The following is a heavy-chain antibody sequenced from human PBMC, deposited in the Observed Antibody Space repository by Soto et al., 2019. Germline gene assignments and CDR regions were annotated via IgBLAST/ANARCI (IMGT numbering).Heavy chain of an antibody. CDR3: ARDQAILARENYYYYGMDV. D-gene: IGHD3-3*01. CDR2: ISAYNGNT. CDR1: GYTFTSYG. J-gene: IGHJ6*02. V-gene: IGHV1-18*01. Sequence: GASVKVSCKASGYTFTSYGISWVRQAPGKGLEWMGWISAYNGNTNYAQKLQGRVTMTTDTSTSTAYMELRSLRSDDTAVYYCARDQAILARENYYYYGMDVWGQGTTVTVSS.